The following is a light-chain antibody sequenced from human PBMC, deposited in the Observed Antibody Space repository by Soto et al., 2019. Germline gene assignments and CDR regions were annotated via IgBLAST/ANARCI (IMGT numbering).Light chain of an antibody. V-gene: IGKV3-15*01. J-gene: IGKJ1*01. CDR3: QQYNNLPPWT. CDR2: GAS. Sequence: EIVMTQSPATLSVSPGERATLSCRASQSVSSNLAWYQQKPGQAPRLLIYGASTRATGIPARFSGSGSGTEVTLPISSLQSEDFAVYFCQQYNNLPPWTFGQGTKVEIK. CDR1: QSVSSN.